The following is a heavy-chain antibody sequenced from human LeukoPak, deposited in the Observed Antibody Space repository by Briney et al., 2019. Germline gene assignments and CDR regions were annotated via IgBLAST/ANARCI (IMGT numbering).Heavy chain of an antibody. J-gene: IGHJ5*02. D-gene: IGHD3-3*01. CDR2: INHSGST. CDR3: ARGSVVSGWFDP. V-gene: IGHV4-38-2*02. CDR1: GYSISSGYY. Sequence: SETLSLTCTVSGYSISSGYYWGWIRQPPEKGLEWIGEINHSGSTNYNPSLKSRVTISVDTSKNQFSLKLSSVTAADTAVYYCARGSVVSGWFDPWGQGTLVTVSS.